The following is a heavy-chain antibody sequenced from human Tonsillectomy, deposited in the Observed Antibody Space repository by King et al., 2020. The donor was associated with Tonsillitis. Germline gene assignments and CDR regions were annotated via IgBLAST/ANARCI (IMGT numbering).Heavy chain of an antibody. CDR3: ARVGIAAADDAFDI. CDR1: GGSISSGDYY. J-gene: IGHJ3*02. V-gene: IGHV4-30-4*01. CDR2: IYYSGST. D-gene: IGHD6-13*01. Sequence: QLQESGPGLVKPSQTLSLTCTVSGGSISSGDYYWSWIRQPPGKGLEWIGYIYYSGSTYYNPSLKSRVTISVDTSKNQFSLKLSSVTAADTAVYYCARVGIAAADDAFDIWAKGQWSPSLQ.